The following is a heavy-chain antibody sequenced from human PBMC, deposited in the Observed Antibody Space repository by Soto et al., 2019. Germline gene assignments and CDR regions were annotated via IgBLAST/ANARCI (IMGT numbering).Heavy chain of an antibody. J-gene: IGHJ6*02. Sequence: PSETLSLTCAVSGGSISSNNWWSWVRQPPGKGLEWIGEIYHSGSTNYNTSLKSRVTISVDKSKNQFSLKVTSVTAADTAVYYCARVSGSYYYGMDVWGQGTTVTVSS. CDR2: IYHSGST. CDR1: GGSISSNNW. CDR3: ARVSGSYYYGMDV. V-gene: IGHV4-4*02.